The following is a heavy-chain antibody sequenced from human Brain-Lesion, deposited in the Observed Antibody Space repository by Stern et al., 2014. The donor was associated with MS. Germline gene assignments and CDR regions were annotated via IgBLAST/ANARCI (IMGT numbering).Heavy chain of an antibody. CDR1: GFSLSTPGVG. CDR2: VDWDDEK. D-gene: IGHD5-12*01. J-gene: IGHJ4*02. Sequence: ESGPALVKPTQSLTLTCTFSGFSLSTPGVGVTWIRQPPGKALEWLALVDWDDEKYYSTSLKTRLSIFKHTSKNQVVLTMTNMDPVDTATYYCARMRYSGDYFIDYWGQGTLVTVSS. CDR3: ARMRYSGDYFIDY. V-gene: IGHV2-70*01.